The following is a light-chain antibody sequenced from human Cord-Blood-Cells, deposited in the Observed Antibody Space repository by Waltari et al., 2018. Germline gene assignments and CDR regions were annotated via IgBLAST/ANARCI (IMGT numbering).Light chain of an antibody. CDR3: QQSYSTPT. Sequence: DIQMTQSPSSLSASVGDRVTITCRASQSISSYLNWYQQKPGKAPKLRIYAASSLQSGVPSMFSGSESGTDFTLTISSLQPEDFATYYCQQSYSTPTFGQGTKVEI. J-gene: IGKJ1*01. CDR2: AAS. CDR1: QSISSY. V-gene: IGKV1-39*01.